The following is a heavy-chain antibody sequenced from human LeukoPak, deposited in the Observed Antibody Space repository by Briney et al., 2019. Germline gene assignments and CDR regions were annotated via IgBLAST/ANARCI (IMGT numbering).Heavy chain of an antibody. CDR2: IKGDGSHT. V-gene: IGHV3-74*01. J-gene: IGHJ5*01. CDR3: VRDWDHFDFDS. D-gene: IGHD3-9*01. Sequence: PGGSLRLSCAASGFTFSNYWMHWVRQAPGKGLVWVSLIKGDGSHTIYADSVKGRFTISRDNAKNTLYLQMKSLRAEDTAVYYCVRDWDHFDFDSWGLGTLVTVSS. CDR1: GFTFSNYW.